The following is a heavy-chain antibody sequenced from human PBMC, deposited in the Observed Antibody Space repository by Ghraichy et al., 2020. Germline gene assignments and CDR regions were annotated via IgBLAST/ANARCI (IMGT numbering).Heavy chain of an antibody. CDR1: GFTFSSYA. Sequence: GESLNISCAASGFTFSSYAMSWVRQAPGKGLEWVSAISGSGGSTYYADSVKGRFTISRDNSKNTLYLQMNSLRAEDTAVYYCARKRVGQLYDYWGQGTLVTVSS. J-gene: IGHJ4*02. V-gene: IGHV3-23*01. CDR3: ARKRVGQLYDY. D-gene: IGHD5-18*01. CDR2: ISGSGGST.